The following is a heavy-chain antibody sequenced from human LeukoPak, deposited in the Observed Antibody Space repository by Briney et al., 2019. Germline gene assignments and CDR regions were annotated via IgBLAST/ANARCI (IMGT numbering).Heavy chain of an antibody. Sequence: GGSLRLSCAASGFTFSTYTMNWVRQAPGKGLEWVSGISPSGDITYYTDSVRGRFTISRDNFKNTLSLQVNSLRAEDTAMYYCAKDDDWGRYKHWGQGTLVTVSS. CDR3: AKDDDWGRYKH. J-gene: IGHJ1*01. CDR1: GFTFSTYT. CDR2: ISPSGDIT. D-gene: IGHD3-16*01. V-gene: IGHV3-23*01.